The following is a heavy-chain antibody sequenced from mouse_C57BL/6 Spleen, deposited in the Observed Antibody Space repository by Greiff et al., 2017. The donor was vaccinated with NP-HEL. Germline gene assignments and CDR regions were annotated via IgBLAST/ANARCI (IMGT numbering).Heavy chain of an antibody. D-gene: IGHD2-4*01. CDR2: INPNNGGT. Sequence: EVQLQQSGPELVKPGASVKISCKASGYTFTDYYMNWVKQSHGKSLEWIGDINPNNGGTSYNQKFKGKATLTVDKSSSTAYMELRSLTSEDSAVYYCARGGLRRGYYFDYWGQGTTLTVSS. J-gene: IGHJ2*01. CDR1: GYTFTDYY. CDR3: ARGGLRRGYYFDY. V-gene: IGHV1-26*01.